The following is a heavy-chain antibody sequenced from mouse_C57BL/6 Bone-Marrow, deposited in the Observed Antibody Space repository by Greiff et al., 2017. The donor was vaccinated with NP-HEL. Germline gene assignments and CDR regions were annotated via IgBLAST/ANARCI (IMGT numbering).Heavy chain of an antibody. J-gene: IGHJ4*01. CDR1: GFTFSSYG. Sequence: EVQLVESGGDLVKPGGSLKLSCAASGFTFSSYGMSWVRQTPDKRLEWVATISSGGSYTYYPDSVKGRFTISRDNAKNTLYLQMSSLKSEDTAMYYCASYGNFAYYYAMDYWGQGTSVTVSS. V-gene: IGHV5-6*01. D-gene: IGHD2-1*01. CDR2: ISSGGSYT. CDR3: ASYGNFAYYYAMDY.